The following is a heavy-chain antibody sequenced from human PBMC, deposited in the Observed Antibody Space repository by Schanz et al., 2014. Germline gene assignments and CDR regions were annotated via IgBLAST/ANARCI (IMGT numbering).Heavy chain of an antibody. D-gene: IGHD3-10*01. CDR3: ARGRGFYDY. CDR2: IIPILGIA. J-gene: IGHJ4*02. V-gene: IGHV1-69*02. CDR1: GGTFNSYT. Sequence: QVQLVQSGAEVKKPGSSMKVSCKASGGTFNSYTINWVRQAPGQGLEWMGRIIPILGIANYAQRFQGRVSVTADTSTNTAYMELSSLTSEDTAVHYCARGRGFYDYWGQGTLVTVSS.